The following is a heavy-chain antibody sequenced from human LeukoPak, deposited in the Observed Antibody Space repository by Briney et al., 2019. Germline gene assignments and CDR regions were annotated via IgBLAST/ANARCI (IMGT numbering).Heavy chain of an antibody. CDR1: GGSISSSPYY. Sequence: SETLSLTCTVSGGSISSSPYYWGWIRQSPGKGLEWIGSVHYSGGSYYSPSLKSRVTISLNTSKNQFSLKLSSVTAADTAVYYCASEQVPGYSSSFWFDPWGQGTLVTVSS. CDR2: VHYSGGS. V-gene: IGHV4-39*07. J-gene: IGHJ5*02. CDR3: ASEQVPGYSSSFWFDP. D-gene: IGHD6-13*01.